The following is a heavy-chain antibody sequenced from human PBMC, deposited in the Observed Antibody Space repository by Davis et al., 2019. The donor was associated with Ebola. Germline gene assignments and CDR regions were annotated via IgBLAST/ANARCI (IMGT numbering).Heavy chain of an antibody. CDR1: GGSISSYY. Sequence: PSETLSLTCTVSGGSISSYYWSWIRQPPGKGLEWIGYIYYSGSTNYNPSLKSRVTISVDTSKNQFSLKLSSVTAADTAVYYCARVDRYLYYFDYWGQGTLVTVSS. CDR3: ARVDRYLYYFDY. V-gene: IGHV4-59*01. CDR2: IYYSGST. J-gene: IGHJ4*02. D-gene: IGHD3-16*02.